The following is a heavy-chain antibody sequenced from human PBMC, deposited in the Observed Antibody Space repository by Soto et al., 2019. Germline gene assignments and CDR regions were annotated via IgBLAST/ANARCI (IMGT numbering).Heavy chain of an antibody. Sequence: EALSSTCAVYVGSVSGYYWTWIRQPPGKGLEWIGEINHSGSTNYNPSLKSRVTISVDTSKNQFSLKLSSVTAADTAVYYCARRPGTTMVQGETYFDYWGQGTPVTVSS. V-gene: IGHV4-34*01. CDR2: INHSGST. J-gene: IGHJ4*02. CDR1: VGSVSGYY. CDR3: ARRPGTTMVQGETYFDY. D-gene: IGHD3-10*01.